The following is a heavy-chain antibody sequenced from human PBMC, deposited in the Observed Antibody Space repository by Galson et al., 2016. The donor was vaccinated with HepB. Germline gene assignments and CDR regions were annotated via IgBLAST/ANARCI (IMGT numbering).Heavy chain of an antibody. Sequence: CAISGDSVSNNAAAWIWIRQSPSRGLEWLGRTYYRSQWDSDYAVSVKSRITIYSDTSKNLFSLQLNSVTPEDTAVYYCARAIHLGRGMDVWGQGTTVTVS. CDR2: TYYRSQWDS. CDR1: GDSVSNNAAA. D-gene: IGHD3-10*01. V-gene: IGHV6-1*01. J-gene: IGHJ6*02. CDR3: ARAIHLGRGMDV.